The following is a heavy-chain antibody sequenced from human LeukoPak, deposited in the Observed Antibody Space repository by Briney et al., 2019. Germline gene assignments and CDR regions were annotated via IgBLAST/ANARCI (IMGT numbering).Heavy chain of an antibody. J-gene: IGHJ4*02. D-gene: IGHD5-12*01. CDR1: GFTFDDYA. CDR2: ISWNSGSI. CDR3: ASIVATIIDFDY. V-gene: IGHV3-9*01. Sequence: PGGSLRLSCAASGFTFDDYAIHWVRQAPGKGLEWVSGISWNSGSIGYADSVKGRFTTSRDNAKNTLYLQMNSLRAEDTAVYYCASIVATIIDFDYWGQGTLVTVSS.